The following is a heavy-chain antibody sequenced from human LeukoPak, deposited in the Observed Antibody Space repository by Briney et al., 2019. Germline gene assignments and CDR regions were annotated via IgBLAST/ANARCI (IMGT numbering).Heavy chain of an antibody. CDR3: ALGGHSGDRAFDI. CDR2: ISGDGRHT. Sequence: AGGSLRLSCTTSGFTFSTYWIHWVLQAPGKGLVWVSRISGDGRHTDYADSVKGRFTISRDNAKNTLYLQMSSLRAEDTAFYYCALGGHSGDRAFDIWGRGTMVTVSS. CDR1: GFTFSTYW. V-gene: IGHV3-74*01. J-gene: IGHJ3*02. D-gene: IGHD4-23*01.